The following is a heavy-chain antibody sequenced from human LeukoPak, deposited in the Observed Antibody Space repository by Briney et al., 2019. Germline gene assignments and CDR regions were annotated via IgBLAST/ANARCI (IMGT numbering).Heavy chain of an antibody. CDR2: IYTSGST. D-gene: IGHD3-3*01. Sequence: SETLSLTCTVSGGSISSYYWSWLRQPAGKGLEWMGRIYTSGSTNYNPSLKRRVTISVDTSKNQFSLKLSSVTAADTAVYYCARTNKNYDFWSGAYWYFDLWGRGTLVTVSS. CDR3: ARTNKNYDFWSGAYWYFDL. V-gene: IGHV4-4*07. J-gene: IGHJ2*01. CDR1: GGSISSYY.